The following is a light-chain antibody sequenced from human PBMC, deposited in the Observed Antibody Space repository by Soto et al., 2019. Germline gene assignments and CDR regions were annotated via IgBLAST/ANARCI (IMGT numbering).Light chain of an antibody. Sequence: SASVGDRFTSTCRSSQSISSWLAWYQQKPGKAPKLLIYDASSLESGVPSRFSGSGSGTEFTLTISSLQPDDFATYYCQQYNSYSLTFGQGTKVDIX. V-gene: IGKV1-5*01. J-gene: IGKJ1*01. CDR1: QSISSW. CDR3: QQYNSYSLT. CDR2: DAS.